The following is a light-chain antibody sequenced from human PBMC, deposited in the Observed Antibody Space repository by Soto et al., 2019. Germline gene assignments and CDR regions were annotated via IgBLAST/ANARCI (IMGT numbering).Light chain of an antibody. V-gene: IGKV1-33*01. Sequence: DIQMTQSPSSLSASVGDRVTITCQASQDISNYLNWYQQKPGKAPKLLIYDASNLETGVSSRFSGRGSGTDFTFTIISLQPEDIATYYCHQYDNLPPWTLGQGTKVEI. CDR3: HQYDNLPPWT. J-gene: IGKJ1*01. CDR1: QDISNY. CDR2: DAS.